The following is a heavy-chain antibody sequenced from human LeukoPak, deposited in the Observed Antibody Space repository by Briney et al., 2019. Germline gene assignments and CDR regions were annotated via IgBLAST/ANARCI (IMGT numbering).Heavy chain of an antibody. V-gene: IGHV1-24*01. J-gene: IGHJ5*02. CDR2: FDPEDGET. CDR1: GYTLTELS. CDR3: ATVVWGCSGGSCYSGWFDP. D-gene: IGHD2-15*01. Sequence: ASVKVSCKVSGYTLTELSMHWVRQAPGKGLEWMGGFDPEDGETIYAQKFQGRVTMTEDTSTDTAYMELSSLRSEDTAVYYCATVVWGCSGGSCYSGWFDPWGQGTLVTVSS.